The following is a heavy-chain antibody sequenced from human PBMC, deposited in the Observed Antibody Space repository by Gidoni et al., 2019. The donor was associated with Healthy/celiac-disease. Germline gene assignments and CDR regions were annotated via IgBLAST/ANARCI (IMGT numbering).Heavy chain of an antibody. CDR1: GFTSSSYG. D-gene: IGHD1-26*01. CDR2: IWYYGSNK. Sequence: VQLVESGGGVAQTGRSLRLSCAASGFTSSSYGMHWVRHAPGKGREWVAIIWYYGSNKYYADSVKGRFTISRDNSKNTLYLQINSLRAEDTAVYYCARNPNSGSYSVLDYWGQGTLVTVSS. CDR3: ARNPNSGSYSVLDY. V-gene: IGHV3-33*01. J-gene: IGHJ4*02.